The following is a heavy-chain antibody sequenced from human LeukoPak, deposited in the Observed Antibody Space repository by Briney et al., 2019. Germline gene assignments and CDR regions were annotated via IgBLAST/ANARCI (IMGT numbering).Heavy chain of an antibody. V-gene: IGHV4-39*01. Sequence: SETLSLTCSVSGDSVSRSDSYWDWIRQPPGKGLEWIGTIYYSGRAYYSPSLKSRVTMSVDTSNNQFSLNLRSVTAADTAVYYCARRRYYDGSGYLEWGQGTLLSVSS. CDR1: GDSVSRSDSY. CDR3: ARRRYYDGSGYLE. CDR2: IYYSGRA. J-gene: IGHJ1*01. D-gene: IGHD3-22*01.